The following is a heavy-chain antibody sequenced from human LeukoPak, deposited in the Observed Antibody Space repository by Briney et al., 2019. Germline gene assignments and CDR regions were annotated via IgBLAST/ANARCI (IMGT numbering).Heavy chain of an antibody. D-gene: IGHD1-20*01. Sequence: ASVKVSCKASGYTFTSYGISWVRQAPGQGLEWMGWISAYNGNTNYAQKLQGRVTMTTDTSTSTAYMELRSLRSDDTAVYYCARFLITPSRVRGVYFDYWGQGTLVTVSS. V-gene: IGHV1-18*01. CDR1: GYTFTSYG. CDR3: ARFLITPSRVRGVYFDY. CDR2: ISAYNGNT. J-gene: IGHJ4*02.